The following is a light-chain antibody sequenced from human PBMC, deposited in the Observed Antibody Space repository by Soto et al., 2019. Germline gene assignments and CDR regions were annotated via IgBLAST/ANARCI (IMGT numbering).Light chain of an antibody. CDR3: QQRSSWPLT. Sequence: EIVLTQSPATLSLSPGERATLSCRASQSVGSYLAWYQQKPGQAPRLLIYDASNRATGIPARFSGSGSGTDFTLTISGLGPEDFAVYYCQQRSSWPLTFGGGTNVEIK. J-gene: IGKJ4*01. V-gene: IGKV3-11*01. CDR1: QSVGSY. CDR2: DAS.